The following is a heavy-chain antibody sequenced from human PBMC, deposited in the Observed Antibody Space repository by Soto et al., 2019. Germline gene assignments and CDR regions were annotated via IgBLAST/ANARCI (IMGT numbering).Heavy chain of an antibody. D-gene: IGHD6-19*01. J-gene: IGHJ6*03. CDR2: INPNSGGT. CDR3: ARGKAVAGGYYYYYYMDV. V-gene: IGHV1-2*04. Sequence: ASVKVSCKASGYTFTGYYMHWVRQAPGQALEWMGWINPNSGGTNYAQKFQGWVTMTRDTSISTAYMELSRLRSDDTAVYYCARGKAVAGGYYYYYYMDVWGKGTTVTVSS. CDR1: GYTFTGYY.